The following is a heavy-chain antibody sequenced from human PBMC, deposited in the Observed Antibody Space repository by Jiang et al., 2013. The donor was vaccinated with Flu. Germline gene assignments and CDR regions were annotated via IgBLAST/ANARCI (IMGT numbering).Heavy chain of an antibody. Sequence: QLLESGGGLVQPGGSLRLSCAASGFTFGSYAMGWVRQAPGKGLEWVSMVAIGNSRSYYGASVRGRFTNSRDDSTNTLFLQMGSLRAEDTAIYYCARRLLPYRGYFDYWGQGT. CDR1: GFTFGSYA. CDR2: VAIGNSRS. V-gene: IGHV3-23*03. CDR3: ARRLLPYRGYFDY. D-gene: IGHD3-16*01. J-gene: IGHJ4*02.